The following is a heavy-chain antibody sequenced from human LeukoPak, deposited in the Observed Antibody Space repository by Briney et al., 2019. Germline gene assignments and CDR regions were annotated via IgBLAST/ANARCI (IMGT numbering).Heavy chain of an antibody. CDR1: GYSFTSYW. Sequence: GEPLKISCKGSGYSFTSYWIGWVRQMPGKGLEWMGIIYPGDSDTRYSPSFQGQVTISADKSISTAYLQWSSLKASDTAMYYCAREIQLWSPLPDAFDIWGQGTMVTVSS. J-gene: IGHJ3*02. V-gene: IGHV5-51*01. D-gene: IGHD5-18*01. CDR3: AREIQLWSPLPDAFDI. CDR2: IYPGDSDT.